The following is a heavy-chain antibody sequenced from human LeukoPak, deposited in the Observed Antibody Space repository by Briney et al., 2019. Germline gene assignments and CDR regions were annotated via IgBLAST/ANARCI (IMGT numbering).Heavy chain of an antibody. V-gene: IGHV4-61*02. Sequence: SETLSLTCTVSGGSISSGSYYWSWIRQPAGKGLEWIGRIYTSGSTNYNPSLKSRVTISVDTSKNQFSLKLSSVTAADTAVYYCARAMVRGVLNWFDPWGQGTLVTVSS. D-gene: IGHD3-10*01. J-gene: IGHJ5*02. CDR2: IYTSGST. CDR1: GGSISSGSYY. CDR3: ARAMVRGVLNWFDP.